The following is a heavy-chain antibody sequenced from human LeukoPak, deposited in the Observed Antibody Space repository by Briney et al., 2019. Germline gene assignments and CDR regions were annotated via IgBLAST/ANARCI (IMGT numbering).Heavy chain of an antibody. V-gene: IGHV4-39*01. CDR2: IYYSGST. CDR1: GGSISSSSYY. Sequence: KPSETLSLTCTVPGGSISSSSYYWGWIRQPPGKGLEWIGSIYYSGSTYYNPSLKSRVTISVDTSKNQFSLKLSSVTAADTAVYYCARRGYYDILTGYYNSDYWGQGTLVTVSS. D-gene: IGHD3-9*01. J-gene: IGHJ4*02. CDR3: ARRGYYDILTGYYNSDY.